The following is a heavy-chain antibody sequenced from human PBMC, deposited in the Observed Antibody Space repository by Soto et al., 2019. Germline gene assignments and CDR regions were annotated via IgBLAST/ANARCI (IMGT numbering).Heavy chain of an antibody. Sequence: QVQLVQSGAEVKNPGASVKVSCKASGYTFTRYGIGWARQAPGQGLEWMGWINTYNGNTNYAQNVQGRVTLTTDTSTSTAYMELRSLRSNDTAIYYCAMVDVYVTPSPQDVWGKGNTVIVSS. CDR2: INTYNGNT. J-gene: IGHJ6*04. D-gene: IGHD3-16*01. CDR3: AMVDVYVTPSPQDV. CDR1: GYTFTRYG. V-gene: IGHV1-18*01.